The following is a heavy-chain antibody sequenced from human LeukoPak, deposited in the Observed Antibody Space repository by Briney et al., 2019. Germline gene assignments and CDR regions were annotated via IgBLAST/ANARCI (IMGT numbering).Heavy chain of an antibody. J-gene: IGHJ2*01. V-gene: IGHV1-58*01. Sequence: ASVKVSCKASGSTFTSSAVQWVRQARGQRLEWIGWIVVGSGNTNYAQKFQERVTITRDMSTSTAYMELSSLRTEDTAVYYCAAAGKDPEWYFDLWGRGTLVTVSS. CDR3: AAAGKDPEWYFDL. CDR2: IVVGSGNT. CDR1: GSTFTSSA.